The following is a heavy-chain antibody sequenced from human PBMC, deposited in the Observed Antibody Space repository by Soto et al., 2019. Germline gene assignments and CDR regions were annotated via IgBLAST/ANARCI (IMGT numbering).Heavy chain of an antibody. D-gene: IGHD3-10*01. CDR2: IWYDGSNK. CDR3: ARAPYGSGSYEADY. V-gene: IGHV3-33*01. CDR1: GFTFSSYG. J-gene: IGHJ4*02. Sequence: GGSLRLSCAASGFTFSSYGMHWVRQAPGKGLEWVAVIWYDGSNKYYADSVKGRFTISRDNSKNTLYLQMNSLRAEDTAVYYCARAPYGSGSYEADYWGQGTLVTVSS.